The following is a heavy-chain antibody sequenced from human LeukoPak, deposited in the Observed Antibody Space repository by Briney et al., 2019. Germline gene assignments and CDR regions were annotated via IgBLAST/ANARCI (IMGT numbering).Heavy chain of an antibody. D-gene: IGHD3-22*01. V-gene: IGHV3-7*01. CDR2: IKQDGSEK. J-gene: IGHJ4*02. CDR3: ARDRGSSGYYDY. CDR1: GFTFSTSD. Sequence: GGSLRLSCAASGFTFSTSDMSWVRQAPGKGLEWVANIKQDGSEKNYVDSVKGRFTISRDNAKNSLYLQMNSLRAEDTAVYYCARDRGSSGYYDYWGQGTLVTVSS.